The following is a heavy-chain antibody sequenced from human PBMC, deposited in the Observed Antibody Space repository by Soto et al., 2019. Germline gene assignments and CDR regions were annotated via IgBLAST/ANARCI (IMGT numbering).Heavy chain of an antibody. Sequence: SETLSLTCTVSGGSISSSSYYWGWIRQPPGKGLEWIGSIYYSGSTYYNPSLKSRVTISVDTSKNQFSLKLSSVTAADTAVYYCARVDSCDFWSGSTHHYYYYMDVWGKGTTVTVSS. CDR1: GGSISSSSYY. CDR2: IYYSGST. V-gene: IGHV4-39*01. D-gene: IGHD3-3*01. J-gene: IGHJ6*03. CDR3: ARVDSCDFWSGSTHHYYYYMDV.